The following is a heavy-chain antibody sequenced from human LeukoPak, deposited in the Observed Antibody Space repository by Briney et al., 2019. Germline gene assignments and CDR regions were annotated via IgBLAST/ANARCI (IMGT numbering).Heavy chain of an antibody. D-gene: IGHD3-3*01. V-gene: IGHV3-30-3*01. Sequence: GGSLRLSCAASGFTFSSYAMHWVRQAPGKGLEWVVVISYDGSNKYYADSVKGRFTISRDNSKNTLYLQMNSLRAEDTAVYYCAKDSRFLEWLLYDSQYYFDYWGQGTLVTVSS. CDR2: ISYDGSNK. CDR3: AKDSRFLEWLLYDSQYYFDY. CDR1: GFTFSSYA. J-gene: IGHJ4*02.